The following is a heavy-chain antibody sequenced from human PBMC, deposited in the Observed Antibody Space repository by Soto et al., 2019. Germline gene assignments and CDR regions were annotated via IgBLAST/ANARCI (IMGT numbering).Heavy chain of an antibody. Sequence: QVQLVQSGAEVKKPGSSVKVSCKTSGVTFNTFAISWVRQAPGQGLEYMGGIIPVLGPANYAQRFQGRVTITPDKSTCTAYLELSNLTSEDTAVYYCARAAKRYFDYWGQGTLVTVSS. CDR3: ARAAKRYFDY. V-gene: IGHV1-69*06. CDR2: IIPVLGPA. CDR1: GVTFNTFA. J-gene: IGHJ4*02.